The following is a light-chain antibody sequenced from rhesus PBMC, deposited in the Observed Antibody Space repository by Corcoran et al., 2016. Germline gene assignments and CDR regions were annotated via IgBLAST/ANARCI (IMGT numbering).Light chain of an antibody. CDR3: QQYGNTPPT. V-gene: IGKV1-66*01. CDR1: QGINNY. Sequence: DIQMTQSPSSLSASVGDRVTITCRASQGINNYLSWYQQKPGKAPKTLISYASSLKTGIPTRCSGSRSGTDYTLTISSLQPKDIATDYYQQYGNTPPTFGRGTKVEIK. J-gene: IGKJ1*01. CDR2: YAS.